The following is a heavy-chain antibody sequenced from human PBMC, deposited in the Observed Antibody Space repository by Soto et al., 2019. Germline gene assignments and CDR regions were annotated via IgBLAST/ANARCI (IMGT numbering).Heavy chain of an antibody. J-gene: IGHJ4*02. Sequence: QPGGSLRLSCAASGFTFSSYAMHWVRQAPGKGLEWAAVISYDGSNKYYADSVKGRFTISRDNSKNTLYLQMNSLRAEDTAVYYCARSLYDSSGYHYFDYWGQGTLVTVSS. V-gene: IGHV3-30-3*01. CDR1: GFTFSSYA. CDR2: ISYDGSNK. D-gene: IGHD3-22*01. CDR3: ARSLYDSSGYHYFDY.